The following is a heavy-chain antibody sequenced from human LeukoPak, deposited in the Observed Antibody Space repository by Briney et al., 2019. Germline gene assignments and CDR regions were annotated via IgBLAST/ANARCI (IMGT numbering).Heavy chain of an antibody. V-gene: IGHV3-48*01. D-gene: IGHD1-14*01. CDR2: ISSSSSAI. Sequence: PGGSLRLSCAASGFTFSTYSMNWVRQARGKGLEWVSYISSSSSAISYADSVKGRFTISRDNAKNSLYLQMNSLRAEDTAVYYCARVRITLQGGDHKYYMDVWGKGTTVTVSS. CDR3: ARVRITLQGGDHKYYMDV. CDR1: GFTFSTYS. J-gene: IGHJ6*03.